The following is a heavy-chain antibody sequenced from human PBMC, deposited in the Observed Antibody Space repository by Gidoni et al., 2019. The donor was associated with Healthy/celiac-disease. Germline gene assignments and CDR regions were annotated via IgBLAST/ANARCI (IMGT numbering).Heavy chain of an antibody. Sequence: EVQLVESGGGVVQPGGSLRLSCAASGFTFSSYRTSWVRQAPGKGLEWVANIKQDGSEKYYVDSVKGRFTISRDNAKNSLYLQMNSLRAEDTAVYYCARVPYGDYPPDYWGQGTLVTVSS. D-gene: IGHD4-17*01. V-gene: IGHV3-7*01. CDR2: IKQDGSEK. CDR1: GFTFSSYR. CDR3: ARVPYGDYPPDY. J-gene: IGHJ4*02.